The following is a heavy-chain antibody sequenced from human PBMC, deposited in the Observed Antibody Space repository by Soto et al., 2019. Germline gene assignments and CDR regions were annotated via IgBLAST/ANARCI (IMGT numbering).Heavy chain of an antibody. CDR2: ITINGNT. Sequence: SETLSLTCRVSGAYISYFSWSWIRQPAGKGLEWIGRITINGNTQKNPSFKSRVTMSIVTSRTHSSLNLQSPTAADTALSSCARETGENWTSEDHWGPGTLVTVSS. J-gene: IGHJ4*02. CDR3: ARETGENWTSEDH. V-gene: IGHV4-4*07. D-gene: IGHD7-27*01. CDR1: GAYISYFS.